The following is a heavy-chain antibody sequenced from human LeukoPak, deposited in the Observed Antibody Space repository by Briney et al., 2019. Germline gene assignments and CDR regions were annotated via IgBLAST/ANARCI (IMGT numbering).Heavy chain of an antibody. V-gene: IGHV4-39*07. CDR1: GGSMISSSHY. CDR2: IYYSGSI. J-gene: IGHJ5*02. D-gene: IGHD2-2*01. CDR3: ARGHGEIVVVPAANNWFDP. Sequence: SETLSLTCTVSGGSMISSSHYWGWIRQPPGKGLEWIGSIYYSGSIYHNSSLKSRVTISIDTSKSQFSLRLSSVTAADTAVYYCARGHGEIVVVPAANNWFDPWGQGTLVTVSS.